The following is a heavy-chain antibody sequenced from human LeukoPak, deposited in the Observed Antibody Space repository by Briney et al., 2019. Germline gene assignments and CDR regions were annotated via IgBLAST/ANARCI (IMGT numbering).Heavy chain of an antibody. V-gene: IGHV4-34*01. J-gene: IGHJ6*03. CDR2: INHSGST. D-gene: IGHD3-10*01. CDR1: GGSFSGYY. Sequence: SETLSLTCAVYGGSFSGYYWSWIRQPPGKGLEWIGEINHSGSTNYNPSLKSRVTISVDTSKNQFSLKLSSVTAADTAVYYCARVRYGSGSLYYYYYYMGVWGKGTTVTISS. CDR3: ARVRYGSGSLYYYYYYMGV.